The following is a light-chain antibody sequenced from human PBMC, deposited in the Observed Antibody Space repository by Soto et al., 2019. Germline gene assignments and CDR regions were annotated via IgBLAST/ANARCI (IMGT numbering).Light chain of an antibody. Sequence: EVVLTQSPGTLSLSPGQRAILSCRASQSVRSGNLAWYQQKPGQAPRLLIYGTSNRATGIPDRFSGSGSGTDFTLTTSRLEREDFAVYYCHQYGSSPKTFGQGTKVDIK. CDR1: QSVRSGN. CDR3: HQYGSSPKT. J-gene: IGKJ1*01. V-gene: IGKV3-20*01. CDR2: GTS.